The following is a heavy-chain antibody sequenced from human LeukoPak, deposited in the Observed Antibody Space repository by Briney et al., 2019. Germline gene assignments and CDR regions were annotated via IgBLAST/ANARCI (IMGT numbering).Heavy chain of an antibody. CDR2: IYYSGST. CDR3: TRGSIAYYYMDV. D-gene: IGHD3-22*01. Sequence: SETLSLTCTVSGGPISSYYWSWIRQPPGKGLEWIGNIYYSGSTNYNPSLKSRVTISVDTSQNQFSLKLSSVTAADTAVYYCTRGSIAYYYMDVWGKGTTVIISS. J-gene: IGHJ6*03. CDR1: GGPISSYY. V-gene: IGHV4-59*01.